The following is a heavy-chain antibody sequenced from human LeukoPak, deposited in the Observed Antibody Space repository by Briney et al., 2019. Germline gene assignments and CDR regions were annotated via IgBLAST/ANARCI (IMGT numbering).Heavy chain of an antibody. V-gene: IGHV3-23*01. Sequence: GGSLRLSCAASGFTFSSYGVHWVRQAPGKGLEWVSAISGSGGSTYYADSVKGRFTISRDNSKNTLYLQMNSLRAEDTAVYYCAKPAGGSGWFLLDYWGQGTLVTVSS. CDR1: GFTFSSYG. J-gene: IGHJ4*02. CDR3: AKPAGGSGWFLLDY. CDR2: ISGSGGST. D-gene: IGHD6-19*01.